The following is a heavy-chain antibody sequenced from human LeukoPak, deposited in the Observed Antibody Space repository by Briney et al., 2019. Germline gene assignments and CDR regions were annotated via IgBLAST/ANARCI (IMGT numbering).Heavy chain of an antibody. Sequence: GGSLRLSCAASGFTFSTYWMHWVRQAPGKGLVWVSRIKSDGGTNYADSVKGRFTSSRDNAKKTVSLQMNSLRPEDTGVYYCARAPSEIGGYYPEYFRHWGQGTLVTVSS. CDR3: ARAPSEIGGYYPEYFRH. D-gene: IGHD3-22*01. V-gene: IGHV3-74*01. CDR1: GFTFSTYW. J-gene: IGHJ1*01. CDR2: IKSDGGT.